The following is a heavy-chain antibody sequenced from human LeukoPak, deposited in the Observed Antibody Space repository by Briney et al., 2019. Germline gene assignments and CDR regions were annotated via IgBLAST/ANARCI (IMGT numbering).Heavy chain of an antibody. CDR1: GFTFNRHA. CDR2: ISFDGNRK. D-gene: IGHD1-20*01. CDR3: AREMVQITAGYFDY. J-gene: IGHJ4*02. Sequence: GGSLRLSCAASGFTFNRHAIHWVRQAAGKGLEWVALISFDGNRKYYAESVKGRFTISRDNSKNTLFLEMDSLKPEDTAVYYCAREMVQITAGYFDYWGQGALVTVSS. V-gene: IGHV3-30*04.